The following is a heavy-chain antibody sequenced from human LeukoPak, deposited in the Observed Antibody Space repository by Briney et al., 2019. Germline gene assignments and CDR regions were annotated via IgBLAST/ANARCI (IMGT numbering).Heavy chain of an antibody. J-gene: IGHJ4*02. Sequence: SETLSLTCTVSGDSINSLDLWSWVRQPPGKGLEWIGEMYLSGTTHSNPSVKSRVTISIDKSKNQFFLNLSSVTAADTAVYYYAGLAGRYSSGLYYYYFDYWGQGTLVTVSS. CDR1: GDSINSLDL. V-gene: IGHV4-4*02. D-gene: IGHD3-22*01. CDR2: MYLSGTT. CDR3: AGLAGRYSSGLYYYYFDY.